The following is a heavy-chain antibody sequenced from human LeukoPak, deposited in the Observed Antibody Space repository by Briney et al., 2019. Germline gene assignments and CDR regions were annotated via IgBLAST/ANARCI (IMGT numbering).Heavy chain of an antibody. CDR1: GGSISSSSYY. CDR2: IYYSGST. Sequence: SETLSLTCTVSGGSISSSSYYWGWIRQPPGKGLEWIGSIYYSGSTSYNPSLKSRVTISVDTSKNQFSLKLSSVTAADTAVYYCARLGSSAPLYYFDYWGQGTLVTVSS. J-gene: IGHJ4*02. D-gene: IGHD6-19*01. CDR3: ARLGSSAPLYYFDY. V-gene: IGHV4-39*01.